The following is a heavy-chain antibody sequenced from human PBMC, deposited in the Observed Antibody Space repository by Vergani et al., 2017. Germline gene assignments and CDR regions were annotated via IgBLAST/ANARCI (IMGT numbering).Heavy chain of an antibody. D-gene: IGHD2-15*01. Sequence: QVQLVQSGAELKKPGASVSVSCKGSSHTFQTYGISWVRQSPGKTLEWIGEISHSGSTNYNPSLKGRVTLSLDTSKNQFSLRLSSVTAADTAVYYCARDPKSCCSGGSCFSVWGAVDIWGRGTTVTVSS. V-gene: IGHV4-4*02. CDR3: ARDPKSCCSGGSCFSVWGAVDI. CDR2: ISHSGST. J-gene: IGHJ3*02. CDR1: SHTFQTYG.